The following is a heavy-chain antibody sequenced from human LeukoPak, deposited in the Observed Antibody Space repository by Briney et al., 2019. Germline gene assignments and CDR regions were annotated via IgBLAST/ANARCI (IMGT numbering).Heavy chain of an antibody. CDR2: IYYLGST. CDR3: ERDRPGSYWYFDL. J-gene: IGHJ2*01. D-gene: IGHD3-10*01. Sequence: PAETLSLTCTVSGGSISSYYWSWIRQPPGKGLEWVGHIYYLGSTNYNPSLKRRVTISIDTSKNYFSLKLNSVIAADTAVYYCERDRPGSYWYFDLWGRGTLVTVSS. V-gene: IGHV4-59*01. CDR1: GGSISSYY.